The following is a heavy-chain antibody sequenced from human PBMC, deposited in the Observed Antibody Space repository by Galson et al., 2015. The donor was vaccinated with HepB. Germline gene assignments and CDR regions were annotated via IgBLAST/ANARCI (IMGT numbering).Heavy chain of an antibody. J-gene: IGHJ4*02. CDR1: GFTFSSYG. CDR3: AREASIQLWALDYFDY. CDR2: IWYDGSNK. V-gene: IGHV3-33*01. D-gene: IGHD5-18*01. Sequence: SLRLSCAASGFTFSSYGMHWVRQAPGKGLEWVAVIWYDGSNKYYADSVKGRFTISRDNSKNTLYLQMNSLRAEDTAVCYCAREASIQLWALDYFDYWGQGTLVTVSS.